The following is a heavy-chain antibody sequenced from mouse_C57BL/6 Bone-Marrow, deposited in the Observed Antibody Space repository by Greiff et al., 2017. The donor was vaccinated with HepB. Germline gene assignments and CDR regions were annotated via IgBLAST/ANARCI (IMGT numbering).Heavy chain of an antibody. Sequence: QVQLNESGPGLVQPSQSLSITCTVSGFSLTSYGVHWVRQSPGKGLEWLGVIWRGGSTDYNAAFMSRLSITKDNSKSQVFFKMNSLQADDTAIYYCAKPKLGHYYAMDYWGQGTSVTVSS. V-gene: IGHV2-5*01. CDR1: GFSLTSYG. CDR2: IWRGGST. D-gene: IGHD4-1*01. CDR3: AKPKLGHYYAMDY. J-gene: IGHJ4*01.